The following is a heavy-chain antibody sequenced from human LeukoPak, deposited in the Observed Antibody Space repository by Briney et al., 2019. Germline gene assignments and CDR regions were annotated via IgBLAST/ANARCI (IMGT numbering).Heavy chain of an antibody. CDR1: GYRFTGYY. D-gene: IGHD6-6*01. CDR3: AISIAARPGAFDI. V-gene: IGHV1-2*02. Sequence: ASVKVSCKASGYRFTGYYMHWVRQAPGQGLEWMGWINPNSGGTNYAQKFQGRVTMTRDTSISTAYMELSRLRSDDTAVYYCAISIAARPGAFDIWGQGTMVTVSS. J-gene: IGHJ3*02. CDR2: INPNSGGT.